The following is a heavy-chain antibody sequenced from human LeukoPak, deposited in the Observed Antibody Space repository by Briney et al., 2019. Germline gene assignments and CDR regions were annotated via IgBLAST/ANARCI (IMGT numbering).Heavy chain of an antibody. V-gene: IGHV3-21*01. CDR3: AREVVTALVWFDP. J-gene: IGHJ5*02. D-gene: IGHD4-23*01. Sequence: PGGSLRLSCAASGFTFGSYSMNWVRQAPGKGLEWVSSISSSSSYIYYADSVKGRFTISRDNAKNSLYLQMNSLSAEDTAVYYCAREVVTALVWFDPWGQGTLSPSPQ. CDR1: GFTFGSYS. CDR2: ISSSSSYI.